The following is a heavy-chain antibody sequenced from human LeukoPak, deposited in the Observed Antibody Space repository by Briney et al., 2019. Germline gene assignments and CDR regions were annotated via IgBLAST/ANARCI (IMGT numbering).Heavy chain of an antibody. CDR1: EFTFSSYA. CDR2: ISYDGSNK. Sequence: GGSLRLSCAASEFTFSSYAMHWVRQAPGKGLEWVAVISYDGSNKYYADSVKGRFTISRDNSKNTLYLQMNSLRAEDTAVYYCARDPYGSGSYLSGGFDPWGQGTLVTVSS. J-gene: IGHJ5*02. V-gene: IGHV3-30*04. CDR3: ARDPYGSGSYLSGGFDP. D-gene: IGHD3-10*01.